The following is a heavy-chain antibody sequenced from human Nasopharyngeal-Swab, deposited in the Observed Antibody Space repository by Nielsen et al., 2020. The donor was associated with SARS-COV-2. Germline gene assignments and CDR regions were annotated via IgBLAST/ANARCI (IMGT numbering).Heavy chain of an antibody. CDR3: AKGSRGYCSGGSCYLYYFDY. V-gene: IGHV3-23*01. D-gene: IGHD2-15*01. J-gene: IGHJ4*02. Sequence: WIRQPPGKGLEWVSAISGSGGSTYYADSVKGRFTISRDNSENTLHLQMNSLRAEDTAVYYCAKGSRGYCSGGSCYLYYFDYWGQGTLVTVSS. CDR2: ISGSGGST.